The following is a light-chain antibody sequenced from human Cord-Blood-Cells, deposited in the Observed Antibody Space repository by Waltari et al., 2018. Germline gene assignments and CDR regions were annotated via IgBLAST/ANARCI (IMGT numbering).Light chain of an antibody. J-gene: IGLJ1*01. CDR1: SSDVGGYNS. Sequence: QSALTQPRSVSGSPGQSVTISCTGTSSDVGGYNSVSWYQQHPGKAPTLMIYDVSKRPSGVPDRFSGSKSGNTASLTISGLQAEDEADYYCCSYAGSYTYVFGTGTKVTVL. V-gene: IGLV2-11*01. CDR3: CSYAGSYTYV. CDR2: DVS.